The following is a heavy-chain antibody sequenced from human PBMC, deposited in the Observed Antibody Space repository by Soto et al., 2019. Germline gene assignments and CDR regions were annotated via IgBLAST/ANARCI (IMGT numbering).Heavy chain of an antibody. J-gene: IGHJ6*03. CDR1: GGSFSGYY. CDR2: INHSGST. CDR3: EGIGDIVVVPAADYMDV. D-gene: IGHD2-2*01. V-gene: IGHV4-34*01. Sequence: SETLSLTCAVYGGSFSGYYWSWIRQPPGKGLEWIGEINHSGSTNYNPSLKSRVTISVDTSKNQFSLKLSSVTAADTAVYYCEGIGDIVVVPAADYMDVWGKGTTVTVSS.